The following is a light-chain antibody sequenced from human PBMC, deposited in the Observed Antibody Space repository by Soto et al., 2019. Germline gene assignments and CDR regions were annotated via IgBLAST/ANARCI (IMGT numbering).Light chain of an antibody. J-gene: IGKJ4*01. CDR3: QQRNKWPPGLT. CDR2: DST. Sequence: EVTLTQSPDTLSLSPGERATLSCRASQNIDNFLAWYQQKPGHPPRLLIYDSTNRPAGVSARFSATASGSDFTLTISSLEPEDFAVYYCQQRNKWPPGLTFGGGTKIELK. CDR1: QNIDNF. V-gene: IGKV3-11*01.